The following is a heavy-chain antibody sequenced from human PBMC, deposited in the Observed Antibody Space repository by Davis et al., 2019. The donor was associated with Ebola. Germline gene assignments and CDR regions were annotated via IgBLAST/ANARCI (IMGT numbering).Heavy chain of an antibody. CDR2: INWNSGNV. J-gene: IGHJ4*02. CDR3: VPGTWI. Sequence: PGGSLRLSCTASGFTFDDYAMHWVRQGPGKGLEWVSSINWNSGNVAYVDSVKGRFTISRDNAKNSLYLQMNTLRVEDTAIYYCVPGTWIRGQGTLVTVSS. V-gene: IGHV3-9*01. D-gene: IGHD5-18*01. CDR1: GFTFDDYA.